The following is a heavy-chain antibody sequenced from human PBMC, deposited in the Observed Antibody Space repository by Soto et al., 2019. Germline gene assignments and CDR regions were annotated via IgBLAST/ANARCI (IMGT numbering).Heavy chain of an antibody. CDR2: IDDTGST. CDR1: GDSISSSY. Sequence: QVQLQESGPGLVKPSETLSLTCTVSGDSISSSYWNWIRQAPGKGLEWIGYIDDTGSTNYNPSLKSRVTLSVDPSNNQYSLKLSSVTAADTAVYYCARGVLEWLLRDSYYYYMDVWGKGTTVPVSS. V-gene: IGHV4-59*01. CDR3: ARGVLEWLLRDSYYYYMDV. J-gene: IGHJ6*03. D-gene: IGHD3-3*01.